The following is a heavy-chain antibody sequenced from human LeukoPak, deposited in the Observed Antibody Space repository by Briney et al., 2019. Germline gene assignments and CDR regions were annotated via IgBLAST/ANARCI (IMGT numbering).Heavy chain of an antibody. J-gene: IGHJ4*02. CDR2: TSRDGSNK. CDR3: ARGPPYNNPDY. V-gene: IGHV3-30-3*01. D-gene: IGHD1-14*01. CDR1: GYTFTSYA. Sequence: SCKASGYTFTSYAMHWVRQAPGKGLEWLAVTSRDGSNKYHAESVKGRFTISRDNSKNTLYLQMNSLRAEDTAVYYCARGPPYNNPDYWGQGILVTVSS.